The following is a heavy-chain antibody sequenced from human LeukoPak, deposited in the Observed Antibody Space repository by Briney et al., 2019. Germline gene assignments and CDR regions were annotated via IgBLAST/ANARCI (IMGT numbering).Heavy chain of an antibody. CDR2: ISAYNGNT. CDR3: ARPGTDSSSWSYDAFDI. Sequence: ASVKVSCKASGYTFTSYGISWVRQAPGQGLEWMGWISAYNGNTNYAQKLQGRVTMTRDMSTSTVYMELSSLRSEDTAVYYCARPGTDSSSWSYDAFDIWGQGTMVTVSS. V-gene: IGHV1-18*01. D-gene: IGHD6-13*01. J-gene: IGHJ3*02. CDR1: GYTFTSYG.